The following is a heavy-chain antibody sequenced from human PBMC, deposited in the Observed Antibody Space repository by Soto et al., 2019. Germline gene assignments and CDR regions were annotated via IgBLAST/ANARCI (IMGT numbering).Heavy chain of an antibody. V-gene: IGHV3-21*01. Sequence: PWWSLRLSCATSGFTFTSYTMSWVRQAPWKGLEWVSSITSSSFYIYYADSVKGRFAISRDNAKNYLYLQMDSLGAEDTAVYYCATVETGQLHLAHLPDWGQGTLVTVTS. D-gene: IGHD2-2*01. CDR3: ATVETGQLHLAHLPD. J-gene: IGHJ4*02. CDR2: ITSSSFYI. CDR1: GFTFTSYT.